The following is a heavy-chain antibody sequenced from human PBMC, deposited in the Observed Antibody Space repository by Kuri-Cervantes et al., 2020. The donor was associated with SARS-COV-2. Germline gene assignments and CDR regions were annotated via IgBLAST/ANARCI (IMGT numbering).Heavy chain of an antibody. Sequence: GGSLRLSCAASGFTFSNAWMSWVRQAPGKGLEWVGRIKSKTDGGTTDYAAPVKGRFTISRDDSKNTLYLQVNSLKTEDTAVYYCTTDPWYSSSWYFLWYWGQGTLVTVSS. CDR1: GFTFSNAW. V-gene: IGHV3-15*01. CDR3: TTDPWYSSSWYFLWY. J-gene: IGHJ4*02. D-gene: IGHD6-13*01. CDR2: IKSKTDGGTT.